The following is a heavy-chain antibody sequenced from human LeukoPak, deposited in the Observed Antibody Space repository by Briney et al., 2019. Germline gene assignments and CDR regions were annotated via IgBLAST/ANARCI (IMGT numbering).Heavy chain of an antibody. CDR3: ARVRDYCSSTSCYKWRLPIDY. D-gene: IGHD2-2*02. CDR1: GFTFSSYS. J-gene: IGHJ4*02. CDR2: ISSSSSYI. Sequence: KTGGSLRLSCAASGFTFSSYSMTWVRQAPGKGLEWVSSISSSSSYIYYADSVKGRFTISRDNAKNSLYLQMNSLRAEDTAVYYCARVRDYCSSTSCYKWRLPIDYWGQGTLVTVSS. V-gene: IGHV3-21*01.